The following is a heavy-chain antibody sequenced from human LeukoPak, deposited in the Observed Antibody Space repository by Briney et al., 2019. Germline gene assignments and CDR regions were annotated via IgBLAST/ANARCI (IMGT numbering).Heavy chain of an antibody. CDR2: IRSRDRTI. J-gene: IGHJ3*01. D-gene: IGHD5-24*01. CDR3: AMKAVPRPRLHDAFDF. V-gene: IGHV3-48*01. CDR1: GFTFSTYS. Sequence: GGSLRLSCAASGFTFSTYSINWVRQAPGKGLEWVSYIRSRDRTIYYADSVKGRFTISTDNAENSLYLQMNSLRADDTAVYYCAMKAVPRPRLHDAFDFWGQGTVVSVSS.